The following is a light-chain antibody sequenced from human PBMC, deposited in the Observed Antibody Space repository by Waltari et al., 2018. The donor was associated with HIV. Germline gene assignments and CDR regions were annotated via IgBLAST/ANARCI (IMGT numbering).Light chain of an antibody. J-gene: IGLJ3*02. CDR1: NIGSKS. Sequence: SYVLTQPPSVSVAPGKTARITCGGDNIGSKSVHWYQQKPGQAPILVIYYDSDRPSGIPERFSGSNSGNTATLTLSRVEAGDEADYYCQVWDRSSDHWVFGGGTKVTVL. CDR3: QVWDRSSDHWV. CDR2: YDS. V-gene: IGLV3-21*04.